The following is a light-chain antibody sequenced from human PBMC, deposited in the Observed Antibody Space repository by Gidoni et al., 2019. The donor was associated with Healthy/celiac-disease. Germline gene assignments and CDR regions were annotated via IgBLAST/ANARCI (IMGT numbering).Light chain of an antibody. V-gene: IGKV1-8*01. CDR1: QGIRSY. CDR2: AAS. Sequence: AIRLTQSPSSFSASTGDRVTITCRASQGIRSYLAWYQQKPGKAPQLLIYAASTLQSGVPSRFSGSGSGTDFTLTISFLQSEDFAIYYCQQYYSYPRTFXQXTKVEIK. J-gene: IGKJ1*01. CDR3: QQYYSYPRT.